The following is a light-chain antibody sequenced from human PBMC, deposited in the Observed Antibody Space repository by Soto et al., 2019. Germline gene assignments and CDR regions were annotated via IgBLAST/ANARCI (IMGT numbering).Light chain of an antibody. V-gene: IGLV2-11*01. J-gene: IGLJ1*01. CDR3: CSYAGSYTYNYV. CDR1: SSDVGGYNY. Sequence: QCALTQPRSVSGSPGQSVTISCTGTSSDVGGYNYVSWYQQHPGKAPKLMIYDVSKRPSGVPDRFSGSKSGNTASLTISGLQAEDEADYYCCSYAGSYTYNYVFGTGTKVTVL. CDR2: DVS.